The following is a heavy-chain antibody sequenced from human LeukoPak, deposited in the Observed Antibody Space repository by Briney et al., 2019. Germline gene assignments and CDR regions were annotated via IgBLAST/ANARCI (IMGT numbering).Heavy chain of an antibody. D-gene: IGHD3-22*01. CDR2: ISYDGSNK. J-gene: IGHJ4*02. V-gene: IGHV3-30-3*01. Sequence: GGSLGLSCAASGFTFSSYAMHWVRQAPGKGLEWVAVISYDGSNKYYADSVKGRFTISRDNSKNTLYLQMNSLRAEDTAVYYCARVGGYFDYWGQGTLVTVSS. CDR3: ARVGGYFDY. CDR1: GFTFSSYA.